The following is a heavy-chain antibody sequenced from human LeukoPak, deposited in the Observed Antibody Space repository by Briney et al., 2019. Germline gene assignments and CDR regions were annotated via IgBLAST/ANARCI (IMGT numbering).Heavy chain of an antibody. CDR1: GYSFTSYW. CDR2: IYPGDSDT. D-gene: IGHD3-9*01. V-gene: IGHV5-51*01. CDR3: ARHPPNYDILTGYYPAAFDI. Sequence: GESLKISCKGSGYSFTSYWIGWVRQMPGKGLEWMGIIYPGDSDTRYSPSFQGQVTISADKSISTAYLQWSSLKASDTAMYYYARHPPNYDILTGYYPAAFDIWGQGTMVTVSS. J-gene: IGHJ3*02.